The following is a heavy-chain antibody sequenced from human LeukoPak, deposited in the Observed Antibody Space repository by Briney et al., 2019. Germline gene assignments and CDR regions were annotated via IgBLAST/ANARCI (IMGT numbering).Heavy chain of an antibody. D-gene: IGHD2-21*02. CDR1: GFPFSAFA. J-gene: IGHJ3*01. Sequence: GGSLRLSCVASGFPFSAFAMSWVRQAPGKGLEWVSTVSGSGGRKFHLGSAKGRITISRDNSKKTIYLQMNTLRPEDTAVYYCAKGGASATDAPHGDVVTSTLDGFDVWGQGTVVTVSS. V-gene: IGHV3-23*01. CDR3: AKGGASATDAPHGDVVTSTLDGFDV. CDR2: VSGSGGRK.